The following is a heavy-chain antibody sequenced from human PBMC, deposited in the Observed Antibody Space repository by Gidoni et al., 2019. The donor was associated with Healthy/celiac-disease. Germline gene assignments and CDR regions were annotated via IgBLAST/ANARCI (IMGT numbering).Heavy chain of an antibody. V-gene: IGHV4-39*01. D-gene: IGHD2-8*01. Sequence: QLQLQESGPGLVKPSETLSLPCTVSVGSISSSSSYWGWILQPPGKGLEWIGSIYYSGSTYYNPYLKSRVTISVDTSKNQFSLKLSAVTAADTTVYYCAITRRMVYAIRYWGQGTLVTVSS. J-gene: IGHJ4*02. CDR2: IYYSGST. CDR1: VGSISSSSSY. CDR3: AITRRMVYAIRY.